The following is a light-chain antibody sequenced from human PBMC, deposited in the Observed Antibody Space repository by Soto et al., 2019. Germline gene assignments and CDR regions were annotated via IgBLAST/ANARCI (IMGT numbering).Light chain of an antibody. CDR2: LEGSGNY. CDR3: ETWDGNIRV. V-gene: IGLV4-60*03. Sequence: QPVLTQSSSASASLGSSVNLTCTLSSGHSSYIIAWHQQQAGKAPRYLMKLEGSGNYNKGSGVPDRFSGSSSGADRYLTISNLQSEDEAGYYCETWDGNIRVFGGGTKLTVL. CDR1: SGHSSYI. J-gene: IGLJ2*01.